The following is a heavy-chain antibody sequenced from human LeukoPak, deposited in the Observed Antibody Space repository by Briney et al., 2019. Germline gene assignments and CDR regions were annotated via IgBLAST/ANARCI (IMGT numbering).Heavy chain of an antibody. V-gene: IGHV3-48*01. Sequence: GGSLRLSCAASGFTVSSNYMNWVRQAPGKGLEWVSYISSSGSTIYYADSVKGRFTISRDNSKNTLYLQMNSLRAEDTAVYYCVFGYSYGRFDYWGQGTLVTVSS. CDR2: ISSSGSTI. J-gene: IGHJ4*02. D-gene: IGHD5-18*01. CDR3: VFGYSYGRFDY. CDR1: GFTVSSNY.